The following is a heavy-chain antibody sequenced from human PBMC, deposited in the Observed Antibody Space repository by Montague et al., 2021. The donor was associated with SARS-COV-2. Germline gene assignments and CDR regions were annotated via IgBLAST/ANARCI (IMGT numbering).Heavy chain of an antibody. J-gene: IGHJ5*02. CDR2: IYPGDSDT. Sequence: QSGAEVKKPGESLTISCSASGYIFTKYWIGWVRQMPGKGLEWMGIIYPGDSDTRYSPSFQGQVTMSVDKSISTAYLQWSRLKVLDTAIYFCARVRPHGGSLTLGGFDPWGQGTLVSVAS. CDR3: ARVRPHGGSLTLGGFDP. V-gene: IGHV5-51*03. CDR1: GYIFTKYW. D-gene: IGHD3-16*01.